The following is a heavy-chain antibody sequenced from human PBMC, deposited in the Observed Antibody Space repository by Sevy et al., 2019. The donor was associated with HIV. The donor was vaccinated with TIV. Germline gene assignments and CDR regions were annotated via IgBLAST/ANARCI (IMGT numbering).Heavy chain of an antibody. Sequence: ASVKVSCKASGYMFIAYFIHWVRQAPGQGLEWMGRINPNSGDTNSAQKFQGRVTMTRDTSINTVYMELSRLRSDDTAVYSSARVVYYDSTAHYFDYWGQGTLVTVSS. CDR1: GYMFIAYF. CDR3: ARVVYYDSTAHYFDY. D-gene: IGHD3-22*01. J-gene: IGHJ4*02. V-gene: IGHV1-2*06. CDR2: INPNSGDT.